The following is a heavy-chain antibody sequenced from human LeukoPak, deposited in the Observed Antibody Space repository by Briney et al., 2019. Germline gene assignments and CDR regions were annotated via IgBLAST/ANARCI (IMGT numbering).Heavy chain of an antibody. CDR1: GFTFKSFS. Sequence: GGPLRLSGGGPGFTFKSFSMHWVRQAPAKGREGVAVISYDGSNKYYADSVKGRFTISRDNSKNTLYLQMNSLRAEDTAVYYCAKDPGTVVTPGGDYWGQGTLVTVSS. J-gene: IGHJ4*02. V-gene: IGHV3-30*18. CDR2: ISYDGSNK. D-gene: IGHD4-23*01. CDR3: AKDPGTVVTPGGDY.